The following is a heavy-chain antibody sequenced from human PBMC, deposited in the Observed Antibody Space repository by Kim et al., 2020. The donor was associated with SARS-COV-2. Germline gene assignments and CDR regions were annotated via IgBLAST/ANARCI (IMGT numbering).Heavy chain of an antibody. Sequence: GGSLRLSCAASGFTFSSYGMHWVRQAPGKGLEWVAVIWYDGSNKYYADSVKGRFAISRDNSKNTLYLQMNSLRAEDTAVYYCARDLLVGATSYGMDVWGQGTTVTVSS. D-gene: IGHD1-26*01. CDR1: GFTFSSYG. CDR3: ARDLLVGATSYGMDV. V-gene: IGHV3-33*01. J-gene: IGHJ6*02. CDR2: IWYDGSNK.